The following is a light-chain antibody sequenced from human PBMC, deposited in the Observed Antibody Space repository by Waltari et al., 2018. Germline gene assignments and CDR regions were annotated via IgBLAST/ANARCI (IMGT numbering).Light chain of an antibody. CDR3: YSYAGSSTWV. CDR1: SGDVGGYNV. CDR2: EGS. Sequence: QSALTQPSSVSGSPGQSITISCTGTSGDVGGYNVVSWYQRHPGKVPQLIIYEGSKPPSGISDRSSGSKSGNTASLTISGLQTEDEAEYYCYSYAGSSTWVFGGGTQLTVV. V-gene: IGLV2-23*01. J-gene: IGLJ3*02.